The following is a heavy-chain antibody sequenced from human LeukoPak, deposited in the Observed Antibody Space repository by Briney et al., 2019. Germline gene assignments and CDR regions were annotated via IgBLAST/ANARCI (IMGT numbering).Heavy chain of an antibody. D-gene: IGHD3-10*01. CDR3: ARAWDYGSGSYYNY. CDR2: ISAYNGNT. Sequence: EASVKVSCKASGYTFTSYGISWVRQAPGQGLEWMGWISAYNGNTNYAQKLQGRVTMTTDTSTSAAYMELRSLRSDDTAVYYCARAWDYGSGSYYNYWGQGTLVTVSS. CDR1: GYTFTSYG. J-gene: IGHJ4*02. V-gene: IGHV1-18*01.